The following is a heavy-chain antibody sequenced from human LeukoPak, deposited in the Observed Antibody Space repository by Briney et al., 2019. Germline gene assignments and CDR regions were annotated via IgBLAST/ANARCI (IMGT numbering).Heavy chain of an antibody. CDR2: ISPYNGGT. CDR1: GYTLTGFY. Sequence: GASVKVSCKASGYTLTGFYIHWVRQAPGHGLHWMGWISPYNGGTKYAQNFQGRVTMTRATSISTAYMELTNLQSDDTAVYYCARGDLAFVPAADRYGYYRWGQGTLVTVST. J-gene: IGHJ4*02. D-gene: IGHD2-2*01. V-gene: IGHV1-2*02. CDR3: ARGDLAFVPAADRYGYYR.